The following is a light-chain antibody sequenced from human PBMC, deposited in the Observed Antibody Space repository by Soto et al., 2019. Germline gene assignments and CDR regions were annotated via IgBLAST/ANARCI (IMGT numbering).Light chain of an antibody. V-gene: IGKV3-11*01. CDR1: QSVRTY. J-gene: IGKJ5*01. CDR3: QQRSNWPGIT. CDR2: EAY. Sequence: VLTQSPATLSVSAGDSATLSCRASQSVRTYLGWYPKTTGQATRLLIYEAYNRATGIPARFSGSGSGTDFTPTINSLETEDFAVYYCQQRSNWPGITCGQGTRLEIK.